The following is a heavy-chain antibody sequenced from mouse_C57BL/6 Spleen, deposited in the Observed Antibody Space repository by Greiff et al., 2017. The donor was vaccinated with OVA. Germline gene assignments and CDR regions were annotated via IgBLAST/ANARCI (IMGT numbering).Heavy chain of an antibody. CDR2: IHPSDSDT. CDR1: GYTFTSYW. D-gene: IGHD2-3*01. Sequence: QVHVKQPGAELVKPGASVKVSCKASGYTFTSYWMHWVKQRPGQGLEWIGRIHPSDSDTNYNQKFKGKATLTVDKSSSTAYMQLSSLTSEDSAVYYCAADGYFWYFDVWGTGTTVTVSS. CDR3: AADGYFWYFDV. V-gene: IGHV1-74*01. J-gene: IGHJ1*03.